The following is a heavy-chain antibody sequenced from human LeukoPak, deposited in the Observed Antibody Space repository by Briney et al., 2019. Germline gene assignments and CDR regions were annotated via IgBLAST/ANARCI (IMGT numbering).Heavy chain of an antibody. CDR1: GFIFSSNA. CDR3: AKYLYSVSYYGMDV. V-gene: IGHV3-23*01. D-gene: IGHD2-15*01. CDR2: ISGSGCST. J-gene: IGHJ6*02. Sequence: GGSLRLSCSASGFIFSSNAMSWVREAPGKVLEWVSAISGSGCSTYYADSVKGRFTISRDNSKNTLYLQMNSLRAEDTALYYCAKYLYSVSYYGMDVWGQGTTVTVSS.